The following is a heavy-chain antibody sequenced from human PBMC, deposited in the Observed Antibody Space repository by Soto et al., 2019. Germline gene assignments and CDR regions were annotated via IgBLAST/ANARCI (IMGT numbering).Heavy chain of an antibody. J-gene: IGHJ4*02. Sequence: PGGSLRLSCAASGFTFSNAWMSWVRQAPGKGLEWVGRIKGKTDGGTTDYAAPVKGRFTISRDASKNTLYLQMNSLRTEDTAVYYCTTAGDSYGYIYFDYWGQGTLVTLSS. CDR3: TTAGDSYGYIYFDY. D-gene: IGHD5-18*01. CDR1: GFTFSNAW. V-gene: IGHV3-15*01. CDR2: IKGKTDGGTT.